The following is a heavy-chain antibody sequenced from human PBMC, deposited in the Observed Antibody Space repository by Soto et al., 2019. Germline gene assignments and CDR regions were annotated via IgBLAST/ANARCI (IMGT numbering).Heavy chain of an antibody. J-gene: IGHJ6*02. CDR3: ARDGGDYYGSGSYYFEGYYYGMDV. D-gene: IGHD3-10*01. V-gene: IGHV1-69*01. CDR2: IIPIFGTA. CDR1: GGTFSSYA. Sequence: QVQLVQSGAEVKKPGSSVKVSCKASGGTFSSYAISWVRQAPGQGLEWMGGIIPIFGTANYAQKFQGRVTITADESTSTAYMELSSLRSEDTAVYYCARDGGDYYGSGSYYFEGYYYGMDVWGQPTTVTVSS.